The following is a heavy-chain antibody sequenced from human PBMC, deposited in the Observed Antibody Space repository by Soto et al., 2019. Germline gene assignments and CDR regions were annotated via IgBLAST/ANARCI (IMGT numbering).Heavy chain of an antibody. Sequence: GESLKISCKASGYSFNNYWIGWVRQISGKGLEWMGITHPDDSQTLYSPSFQGQVTISVDKSISTVYLQWSSLKASDTATYFCARRRYFDTSIEPWGQGTLV. CDR2: THPDDSQT. D-gene: IGHD3-9*01. V-gene: IGHV5-51*01. J-gene: IGHJ5*02. CDR1: GYSFNNYW. CDR3: ARRRYFDTSIEP.